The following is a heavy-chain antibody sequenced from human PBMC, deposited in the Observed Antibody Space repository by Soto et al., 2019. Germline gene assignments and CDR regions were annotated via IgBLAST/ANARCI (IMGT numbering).Heavy chain of an antibody. V-gene: IGHV1-18*01. CDR1: DYTFTNYG. CDR3: ERSSSGPPPDAFDI. Sequence: QVQLVQSGAEVKKPGASVKVSCKASDYTFTNYGISWVRQAPGQGLEWMGWISAYNGNTNYAQKLQGRVTMTTDTSTSTAYMELRSLRSDDTAVYYCERSSSGPPPDAFDIWGQGTMVTVSS. J-gene: IGHJ3*02. CDR2: ISAYNGNT. D-gene: IGHD6-19*01.